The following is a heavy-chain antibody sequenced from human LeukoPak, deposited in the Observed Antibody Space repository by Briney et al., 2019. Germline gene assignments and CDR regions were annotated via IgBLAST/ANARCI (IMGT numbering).Heavy chain of an antibody. D-gene: IGHD3-9*01. V-gene: IGHV3-66*01. Sequence: GRSLRLSCAASGFTFSSYGMHWVRQAPGKGLEWVSVIYSGGSTHYADSVKGRFTISRDNSKNTLYLQMDSLRAEDTAVYYCARDRLHYDSLTGYPADWGQGTLVTVSS. CDR3: ARDRLHYDSLTGYPAD. CDR1: GFTFSSYG. J-gene: IGHJ4*02. CDR2: IYSGGST.